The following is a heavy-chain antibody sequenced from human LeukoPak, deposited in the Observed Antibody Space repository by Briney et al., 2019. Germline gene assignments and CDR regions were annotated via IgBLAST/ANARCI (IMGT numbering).Heavy chain of an antibody. Sequence: GASVTVSCKASGYTFTNYAVHWVRQAPGQRPEWMGRINPGDGDTKYSQNFQDRVTFGRDTSANTAFMELSSLRSEDTAVYYCARRGVTTRDSYYYSLHVWGQGTTVTVSS. CDR2: INPGDGDT. CDR3: ARRGVTTRDSYYYSLHV. V-gene: IGHV1-3*01. D-gene: IGHD2-21*02. CDR1: GYTFTNYA. J-gene: IGHJ6*02.